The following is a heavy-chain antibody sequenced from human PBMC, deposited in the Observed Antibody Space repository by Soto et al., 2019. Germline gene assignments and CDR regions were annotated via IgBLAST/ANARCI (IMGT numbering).Heavy chain of an antibody. J-gene: IGHJ4*02. CDR2: ISISSSTI. Sequence: EVQLVESGGGLVQPGGSLRLSCAASGFTFSSYSMNWVRQAPGKGLEWVSYISISSSTIYYADSVKGRFTISRDNAKNSLYLQMNSLRAEDTAVYYCARDPEIDIVVVPAAIFDYWGQGTLVTVSS. D-gene: IGHD2-2*02. CDR1: GFTFSSYS. CDR3: ARDPEIDIVVVPAAIFDY. V-gene: IGHV3-48*01.